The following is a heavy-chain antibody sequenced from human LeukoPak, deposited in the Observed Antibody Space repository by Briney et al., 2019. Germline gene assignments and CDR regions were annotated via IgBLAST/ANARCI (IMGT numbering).Heavy chain of an antibody. CDR2: ITPSGST. V-gene: IGHV4-34*01. Sequence: SSETLSLTCVVYGGSFSGYFWSWIRQPPGKGLEWIGEITPSGSTNYNPSLKSRVSISIDTSKKKLSLRLTSVTAADTAVYYCARGRPYCSGGSCYSFDIWGQGTMITVSS. CDR1: GGSFSGYF. D-gene: IGHD2-15*01. J-gene: IGHJ3*02. CDR3: ARGRPYCSGGSCYSFDI.